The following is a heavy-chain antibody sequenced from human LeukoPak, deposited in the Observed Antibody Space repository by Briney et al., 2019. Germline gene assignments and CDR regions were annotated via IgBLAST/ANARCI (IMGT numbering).Heavy chain of an antibody. CDR1: GFTFSNYW. Sequence: GGSLRLSCVGSGFTFSNYWMTWVRQAPGKALEWVASIKQDGSEKYYVDSVKGRFTFSRDNAKNSLYLQMDSLRAEDTAVYYRARDKSAGADTGSSFYYWGQGALVTVSS. CDR3: ARDKSAGADTGSSFYY. J-gene: IGHJ4*02. D-gene: IGHD3-10*01. V-gene: IGHV3-7*03. CDR2: IKQDGSEK.